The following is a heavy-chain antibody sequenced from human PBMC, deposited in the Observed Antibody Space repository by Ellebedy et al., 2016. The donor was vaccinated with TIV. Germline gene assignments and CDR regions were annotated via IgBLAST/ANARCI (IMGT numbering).Heavy chain of an antibody. CDR1: GFTFSTYA. V-gene: IGHV3-7*04. CDR3: VRAIGSSSSF. Sequence: GGSLRLXXAASGFTFSTYAMSWVRQAPGKGLEWVANIKQDGSEKFYVDSVKGRFTISRDNTKNSLYLQMDSLRAEDTAVYYCVRAIGSSSSFWGQGTLVTVSS. J-gene: IGHJ4*02. CDR2: IKQDGSEK. D-gene: IGHD6-6*01.